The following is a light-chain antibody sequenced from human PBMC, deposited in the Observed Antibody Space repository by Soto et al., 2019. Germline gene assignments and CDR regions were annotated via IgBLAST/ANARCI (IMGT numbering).Light chain of an antibody. Sequence: DIQMTQSPSSLSASVGDRATIPCRASQGISSYLAWYQQKPGKAPKLLIYAASTLQSGVPSRFSGSGSGTDFTLTISCLQSEDFATYYCQQYYSYPPITFGQGTRLEIK. J-gene: IGKJ5*01. CDR3: QQYYSYPPIT. CDR2: AAS. CDR1: QGISSY. V-gene: IGKV1-9*01.